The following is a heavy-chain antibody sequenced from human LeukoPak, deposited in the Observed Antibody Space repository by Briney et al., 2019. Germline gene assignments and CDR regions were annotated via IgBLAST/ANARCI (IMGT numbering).Heavy chain of an antibody. CDR2: IYTSGST. Sequence: SETLSLTCTVSGGSINSGTYYWTWIRQPAGKRLEWIGRIYTSGSTNYKPSLKSRVTISVDASKNQFSLKLGSVTAADTAVYYCAREESDWSSLGYFYHYMDVWGKGTTVTVSS. J-gene: IGHJ6*03. V-gene: IGHV4-61*02. D-gene: IGHD3-9*01. CDR3: AREESDWSSLGYFYHYMDV. CDR1: GGSINSGTYY.